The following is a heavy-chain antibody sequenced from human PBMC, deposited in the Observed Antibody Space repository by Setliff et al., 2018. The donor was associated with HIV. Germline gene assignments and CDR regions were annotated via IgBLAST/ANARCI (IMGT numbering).Heavy chain of an antibody. D-gene: IGHD3-22*01. V-gene: IGHV4-61*09. CDR2: IYTSGST. CDR3: ARILLYDSSAYFVNAFDI. Sequence: PSETLSLTCTVSGGSISSGSNYWSWIRQPAGKGLEWIGHIYTSGSTNYNPSLKSRVTISVDTSKNQFYLKLSSVTAADTAVYYCARILLYDSSAYFVNAFDIWGQG. CDR1: GGSISSGSNY. J-gene: IGHJ3*02.